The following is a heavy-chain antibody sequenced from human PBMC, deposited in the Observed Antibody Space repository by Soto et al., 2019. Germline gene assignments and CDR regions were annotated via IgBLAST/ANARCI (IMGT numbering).Heavy chain of an antibody. CDR2: IYYSWSP. J-gene: IGHJ3*02. Sequence: SETLSLPCTGSGGSIIKSSYYWGWIRQHPGKGLQWIGRIYYSWSPYYNPSLKSRVTVSVDTSKSQVSLKLSSVTAEDNAVYYCAGCYDSIIAAFDNWGQGTMVTVSS. V-gene: IGHV4-39*01. CDR3: AGCYDSIIAAFDN. D-gene: IGHD2-2*01. CDR1: GGSIIKSSYY.